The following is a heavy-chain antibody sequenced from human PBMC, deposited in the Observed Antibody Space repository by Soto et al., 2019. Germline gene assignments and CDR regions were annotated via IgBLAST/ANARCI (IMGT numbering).Heavy chain of an antibody. CDR2: IYPGDSDT. J-gene: IGHJ6*02. CDR1: GYSFTSYW. D-gene: IGHD5-18*01. Sequence: GESLKISCKGSGYSFTSYWIGRVLQMPGKGLEWMGIIYPGDSDTRYSPSFQGQVTISADKSISTAYLQWSSLKASDTAMYYCARLRTGLPRAYYGMDVWGQGTTVTVSS. CDR3: ARLRTGLPRAYYGMDV. V-gene: IGHV5-51*01.